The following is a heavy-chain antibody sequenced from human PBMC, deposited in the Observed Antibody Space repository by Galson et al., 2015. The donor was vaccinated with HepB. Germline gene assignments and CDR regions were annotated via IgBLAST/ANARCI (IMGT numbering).Heavy chain of an antibody. CDR1: GFTVSNNY. D-gene: IGHD1-26*01. CDR3: AKDRKWELLRSMGGIGY. Sequence: SLRLSCAASGFTVSNNYMSWVRQAPGKGLEWVAFIRYDGSNEYYADSVKGRFTISRDNSKNTLYLQMNSLRPEDTAVYYCAKDRKWELLRSMGGIGYWGQGTLGTVSS. CDR2: IRYDGSNE. V-gene: IGHV3-30*02. J-gene: IGHJ4*02.